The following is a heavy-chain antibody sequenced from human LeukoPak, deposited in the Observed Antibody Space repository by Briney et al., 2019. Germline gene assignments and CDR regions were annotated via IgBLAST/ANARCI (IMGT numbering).Heavy chain of an antibody. Sequence: GESLKISCKGSGYSFTNYWIVWVRQMPGKGLEWMGIIYPGDSDTKYSPSFQGQVTISADRSISTAYLQWSSLKASDTAMYYCARHDGTTNVDYWGQGTLVTVSS. CDR2: IYPGDSDT. V-gene: IGHV5-51*01. J-gene: IGHJ4*02. D-gene: IGHD1-7*01. CDR3: ARHDGTTNVDY. CDR1: GYSFTNYW.